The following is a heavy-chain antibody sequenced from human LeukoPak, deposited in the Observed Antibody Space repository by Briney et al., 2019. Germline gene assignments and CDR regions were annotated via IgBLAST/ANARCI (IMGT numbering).Heavy chain of an antibody. V-gene: IGHV4-39*01. J-gene: IGHJ3*02. D-gene: IGHD3-3*01. CDR2: IHFTGTT. CDR1: GFTVSSNY. Sequence: GSLRLSCAASGFTVSSNYMSWIRQPPGKGLEWIGSIHFTGTTYYNSSLQSRLTISVDTSKNLFSLKLTSVIATDTALYYCARQRDTASVGAFDTWGQGTMVIVSP. CDR3: ARQRDTASVGAFDT.